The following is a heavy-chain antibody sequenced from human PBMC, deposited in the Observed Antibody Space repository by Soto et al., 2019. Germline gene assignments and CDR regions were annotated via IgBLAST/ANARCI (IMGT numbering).Heavy chain of an antibody. J-gene: IGHJ4*02. CDR1: GGPFSDYY. CDR2: INHSGST. Sequence: PSETLSLTCAVYGGPFSDYYWSWIRQPPGKGLEWIGEINHSGSTNYNPSLKSRVTITVDTSKNQFSLKLSSVTAADTAVYYCARSSVLGYFDWLLDYWGQGTLVTVSS. CDR3: ARSSVLGYFDWLLDY. V-gene: IGHV4-34*01. D-gene: IGHD3-9*01.